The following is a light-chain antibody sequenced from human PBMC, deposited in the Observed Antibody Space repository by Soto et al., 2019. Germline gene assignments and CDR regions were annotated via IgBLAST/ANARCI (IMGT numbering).Light chain of an antibody. Sequence: EIVLAQSPGTLSLSPGERATLSCRASQSVSSYLARYQQKPGQAPRLLIYDASNRATGIPARFSGSGSGTDFTLTISSLEPEDFAVYYCQQRSNWPSSTFGQGTRLEI. J-gene: IGKJ5*01. CDR1: QSVSSY. V-gene: IGKV3-11*01. CDR3: QQRSNWPSST. CDR2: DAS.